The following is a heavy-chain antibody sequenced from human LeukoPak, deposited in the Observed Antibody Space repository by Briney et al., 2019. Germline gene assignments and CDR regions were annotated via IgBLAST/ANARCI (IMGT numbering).Heavy chain of an antibody. Sequence: SETLSLTCTVSGGSISSYYWSWIRQPPGKGLEWIGYIYYSGSTNYNPSLKSRVTISVDTSKNQFSLKLSSVTAADTAVYYCARDPGDATFDYYYYMDVWGKETTVTVSS. CDR3: ARDPGDATFDYYYYMDV. D-gene: IGHD2/OR15-2a*01. CDR1: GGSISSYY. J-gene: IGHJ6*03. V-gene: IGHV4-59*01. CDR2: IYYSGST.